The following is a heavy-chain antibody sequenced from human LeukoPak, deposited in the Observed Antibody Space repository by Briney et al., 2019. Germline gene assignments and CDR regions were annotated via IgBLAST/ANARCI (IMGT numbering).Heavy chain of an antibody. CDR2: IKEDGSEI. V-gene: IGHV3-7*01. CDR3: AREKYVAGEFFQH. D-gene: IGHD6-13*01. CDR1: GFTFSDYW. J-gene: IGHJ1*01. Sequence: GGSLRLSCAASGFTFSDYWMSWVRQAPEKGLEWVANIKEDGSEISYVHSVKGRFTISRDNARNSLYLQMNSLRDEDTAVYSCAREKYVAGEFFQHWGQGTLVTVSS.